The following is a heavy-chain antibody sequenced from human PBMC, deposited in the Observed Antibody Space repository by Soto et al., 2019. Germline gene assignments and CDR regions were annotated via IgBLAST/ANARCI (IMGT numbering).Heavy chain of an antibody. D-gene: IGHD2-21*02. V-gene: IGHV5-10-1*01. CDR2: IDPSDSYT. CDR3: VAYCGGDCSAWPEYFQH. J-gene: IGHJ1*01. CDR1: GYSFTSYW. Sequence: GESLKISCKGSGYSFTSYWISWVRQMPGKGLEWMGSIDPSDSYTNYSPSFQGHVTISADKSISTAYLQWSSLKASDTAMYYCVAYCGGDCSAWPEYFQHWGQGTLVTVS.